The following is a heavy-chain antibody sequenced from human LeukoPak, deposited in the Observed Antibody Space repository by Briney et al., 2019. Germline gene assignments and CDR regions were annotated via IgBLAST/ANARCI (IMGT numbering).Heavy chain of an antibody. CDR3: ARVGRPFTTRAAASY. CDR1: GYTFTGYY. D-gene: IGHD6-13*01. Sequence: ASVKVSCKASGYTFTGYYMHWVRQAPGQGLEWMGIINPSGGSTSYAQKFQGRVTMTRDTSTSTVYMELSSLRSEDTAVYYCARVGRPFTTRAAASYWGQGTLVTVSS. J-gene: IGHJ4*02. V-gene: IGHV1-46*01. CDR2: INPSGGST.